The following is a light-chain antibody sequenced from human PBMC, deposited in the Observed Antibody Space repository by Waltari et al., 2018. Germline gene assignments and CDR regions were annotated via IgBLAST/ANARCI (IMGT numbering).Light chain of an antibody. CDR3: QQYYNTPLT. J-gene: IGKJ4*01. CDR1: ASVRYSSNNKNH. CDR2: WAS. V-gene: IGKV4-1*01. Sequence: DIVMTQIPASLAVSLCERATISCKPSASVRYSSNNKNHLAWYQQKPGQPPRLLLYWASTRESGVPDRFIGSGSETDFTLTVTSLQAEDVAVYYCQQYYNTPLTFGGGTKVEVK.